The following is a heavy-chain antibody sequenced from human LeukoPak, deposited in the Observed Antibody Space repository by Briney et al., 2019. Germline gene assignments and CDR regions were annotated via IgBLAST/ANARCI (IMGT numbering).Heavy chain of an antibody. CDR2: IRYDGSNK. Sequence: GGSLRLSCAASGFTFSSYGMHWVRQAPGKGLEWVAFIRYDGSNKYYADSVKGRFTISRDNSKNTLYLQMNSLRAEDTAVYYCAKDMGQLVYPSYYYYYMDVWGKGTTVTISS. CDR3: AKDMGQLVYPSYYYYYMDV. D-gene: IGHD6-13*01. J-gene: IGHJ6*03. V-gene: IGHV3-30*02. CDR1: GFTFSSYG.